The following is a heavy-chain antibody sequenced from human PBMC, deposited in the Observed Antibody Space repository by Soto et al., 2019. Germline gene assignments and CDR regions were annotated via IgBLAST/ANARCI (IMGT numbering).Heavy chain of an antibody. CDR2: IWYDGSNK. J-gene: IGHJ1*01. D-gene: IGHD6-13*01. CDR3: ARDLRYSSSWYLGAEYFQH. Sequence: QVQLVESGGGVVQPGRSLRLSCAASGFTFSSYGMHWVRQAPGKGLEWVAVIWYDGSNKYYADSVKGRFTISRDNSKNTLYRQMNSLGAEDTAVYYCARDLRYSSSWYLGAEYFQHWGQGTLVTVSS. V-gene: IGHV3-33*01. CDR1: GFTFSSYG.